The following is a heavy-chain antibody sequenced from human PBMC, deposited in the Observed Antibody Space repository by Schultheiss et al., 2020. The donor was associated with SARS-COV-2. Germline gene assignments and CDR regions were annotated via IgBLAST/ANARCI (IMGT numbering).Heavy chain of an antibody. D-gene: IGHD3-22*01. CDR3: ARVDYDSSGYPYYFDY. CDR1: GGSISRSGYY. CDR2: MYYTDNT. J-gene: IGHJ4*02. V-gene: IGHV4-39*07. Sequence: SQTLSLTCTVSGGSISRSGYYWGWIRQSPGKGLEWIGSMYYTDNTYYNPPLKSRVTISADTSKNQFSLKLSSVTAADTAVYYCARVDYDSSGYPYYFDYWGQGTLVTVSS.